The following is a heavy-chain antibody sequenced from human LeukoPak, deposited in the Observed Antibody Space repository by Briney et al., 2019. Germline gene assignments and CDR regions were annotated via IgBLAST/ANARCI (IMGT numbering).Heavy chain of an antibody. CDR3: ASNLLPDIVATSSMDV. Sequence: GGSLRLSCAASGFTFSSYSMNWVRQAPGKGLEGVSSISSSSSYIDYADSVKGRFTISGDNANNSLYLQMNSLSAEDTAVYYCASNLLPDIVATSSMDVWGQGTTVTVSS. CDR1: GFTFSSYS. D-gene: IGHD5-12*01. J-gene: IGHJ6*02. V-gene: IGHV3-21*01. CDR2: ISSSSSYI.